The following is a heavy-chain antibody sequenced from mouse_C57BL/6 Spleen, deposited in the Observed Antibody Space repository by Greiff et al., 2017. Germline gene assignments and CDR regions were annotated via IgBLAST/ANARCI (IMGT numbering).Heavy chain of an antibody. Sequence: QVHVKQSGAELVKPGASVKISCKASGYAFSSYWMNWVKQRPGKGLGWIGQIYPGGGDTNYNGKFKGKATLTADKSSGTAYMQLSSLTSEDSAVYFCARSEDYPYAMDYWGQGTSVTVSS. V-gene: IGHV1-80*01. CDR1: GYAFSSYW. CDR3: ARSEDYPYAMDY. D-gene: IGHD2-4*01. CDR2: IYPGGGDT. J-gene: IGHJ4*01.